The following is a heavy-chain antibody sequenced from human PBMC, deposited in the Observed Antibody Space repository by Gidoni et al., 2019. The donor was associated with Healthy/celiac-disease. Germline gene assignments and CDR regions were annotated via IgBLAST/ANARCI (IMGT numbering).Heavy chain of an antibody. CDR1: GGTFSSYA. CDR3: ARDYYDSSGYYSRSSFNWFDP. J-gene: IGHJ5*02. CDR2: IIPIFGTA. V-gene: IGHV1-69*01. D-gene: IGHD3-22*01. Sequence: QVQLVQSGAEVKKPASSVKVSCKASGGTFSSYAISWVRQAPGQGLEWMGGIIPIFGTANYSQKFQGRVTITADESTSTAYMELSSLRSEDTAVYYCARDYYDSSGYYSRSSFNWFDPWGQGTLVTVSS.